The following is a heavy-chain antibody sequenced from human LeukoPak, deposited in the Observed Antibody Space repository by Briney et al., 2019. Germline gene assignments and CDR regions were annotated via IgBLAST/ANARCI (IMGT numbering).Heavy chain of an antibody. CDR2: IRHSGST. J-gene: IGHJ6*02. Sequence: PSETLSLTCDVSGGYFNDYYWSWIRQPPGKGLEWIGEIRHSGSTNYNPSLKSRVTMSVDTSKNQFSLKLSSVTAADTAVYYCARRGSWSYYYAMDVWGQGTTVAVSS. CDR3: ARRGSWSYYYAMDV. CDR1: GGYFNDYY. V-gene: IGHV4-34*01. D-gene: IGHD6-13*01.